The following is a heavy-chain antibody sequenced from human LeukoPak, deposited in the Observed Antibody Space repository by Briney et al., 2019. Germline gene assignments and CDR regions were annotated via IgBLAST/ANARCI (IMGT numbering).Heavy chain of an antibody. V-gene: IGHV4-59*02. Sequence: KPSETLSLTCGVSGDSVSGYYWSWIRQPPGKGLEWIGYIYYSGSTNYNPSLKSRVTISVDTSKNQFSLKLSSVTAADTAVYYCARDHVTGVAYYYYYGMDVWGQGTTVTVSS. CDR1: GDSVSGYY. J-gene: IGHJ6*02. CDR2: IYYSGST. CDR3: ARDHVTGVAYYYYYGMDV. D-gene: IGHD7-27*01.